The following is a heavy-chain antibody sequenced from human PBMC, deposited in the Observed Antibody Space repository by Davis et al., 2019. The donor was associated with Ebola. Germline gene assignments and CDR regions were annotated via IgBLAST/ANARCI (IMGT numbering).Heavy chain of an antibody. Sequence: SMKVSCKASGGTFSSYAISWVRQAPGQGLEWMGRIIPILGIANYAQKFRGRVTITRDTSASTSYMELSSLRSEDTAVFYCARDIYGDQPTDYWGQGTLVTVSS. J-gene: IGHJ4*02. V-gene: IGHV1-69*04. CDR1: GGTFSSYA. D-gene: IGHD4-17*01. CDR2: IIPILGIA. CDR3: ARDIYGDQPTDY.